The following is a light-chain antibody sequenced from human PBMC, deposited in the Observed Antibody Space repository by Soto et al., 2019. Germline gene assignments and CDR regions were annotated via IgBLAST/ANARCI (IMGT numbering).Light chain of an antibody. J-gene: IGLJ1*01. V-gene: IGLV2-14*01. CDR1: SSDFGGYDY. CDR3: QSYDSSLSGYV. CDR2: DVN. Sequence: QSVLTQPASVSGSPGQSITISCTGTSSDFGGYDYVSWYQQLPGKAPKLLIYDVNNRPSGVSHRFSGSKSGNTASLTISGLQAEDEADYYCQSYDSSLSGYVFGTGTKVTVL.